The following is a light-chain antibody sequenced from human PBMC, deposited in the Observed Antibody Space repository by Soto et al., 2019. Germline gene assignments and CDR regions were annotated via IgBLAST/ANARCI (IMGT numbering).Light chain of an antibody. CDR1: SNDVGGYNL. CDR3: CSFAGGATVV. Sequence: QSVLTQPASVSGSPGQSITISCTGTSNDVGGYNLVSWYQQHPGKVPKLIIYEGNKRPSGVSDRFSGSKSGNTASLTISALQAEDEADYSCCSFAGGATVVFGGGTKVTVL. J-gene: IGLJ2*01. CDR2: EGN. V-gene: IGLV2-23*03.